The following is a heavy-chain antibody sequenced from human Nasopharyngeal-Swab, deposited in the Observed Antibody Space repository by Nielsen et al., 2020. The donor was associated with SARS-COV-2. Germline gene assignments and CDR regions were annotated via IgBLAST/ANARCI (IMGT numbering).Heavy chain of an antibody. D-gene: IGHD2-21*02. CDR3: ARLSYCGGDCYWSFIDY. J-gene: IGHJ4*02. V-gene: IGHV1-18*04. CDR2: ISAYNGNT. CDR1: GYTFTSYG. Sequence: ASVKVSCKASGYTFTSYGISWVRQAPGQGLEWMGWISAYNGNTNYAQKLQGRVTMTTDTSTGTAYMELRSLRSDDTAVYYCARLSYCGGDCYWSFIDYWGQGTLVTVSS.